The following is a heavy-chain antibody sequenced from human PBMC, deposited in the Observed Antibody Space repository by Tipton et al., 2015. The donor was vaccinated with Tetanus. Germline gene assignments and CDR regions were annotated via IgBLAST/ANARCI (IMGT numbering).Heavy chain of an antibody. D-gene: IGHD3-9*01. V-gene: IGHV5-51*01. CDR1: GYNFTHYS. J-gene: IGHJ2*01. CDR3: ARRRSAILSGSYHWYFDI. Sequence: QLVQSGPEVKKPGESLKISCRGSGYNFTHYSIGWVRQMPGKGPEWVGIIDPRDSETFQGHVTISADKSISTAHLRWSSLEASDTAIYYCARRRSAILSGSYHWYFDIWGRGTLVIVSS. CDR2: IDPRDSET.